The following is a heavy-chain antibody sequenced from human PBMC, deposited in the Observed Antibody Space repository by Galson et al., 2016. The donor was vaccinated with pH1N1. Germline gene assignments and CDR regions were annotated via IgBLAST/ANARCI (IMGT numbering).Heavy chain of an antibody. CDR3: ARAEYYGSVSYIVRYFGMDV. V-gene: IGHV3-33*01. D-gene: IGHD3-10*01. CDR2: IWYDGSNK. J-gene: IGHJ6*02. Sequence: SLRLSCAASGFTFSSYGMHWVRQAPGKGLEWVAVIWYDGSNKYYADSVKGRFTISRDNSKNTLYLQMNSLRAEDTAVYYCARAEYYGSVSYIVRYFGMDVWGPGTTVTVSS. CDR1: GFTFSSYG.